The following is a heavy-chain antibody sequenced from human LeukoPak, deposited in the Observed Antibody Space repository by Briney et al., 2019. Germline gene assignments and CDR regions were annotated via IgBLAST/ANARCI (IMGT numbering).Heavy chain of an antibody. V-gene: IGHV4-61*01. J-gene: IGHJ4*02. CDR3: ARDHIVGATYYFDY. D-gene: IGHD1-26*01. CDR2: IYYSGST. Sequence: PSETLSLTCIVSGGSVSSGSYYWSWIRQPPGKGLEWIGYIYYSGSTNYNPSLKSRVTISIDTSKNQFSLELSSVTAADTAVYYCARDHIVGATYYFDYWGQGTLVTVSS. CDR1: GGSVSSGSYY.